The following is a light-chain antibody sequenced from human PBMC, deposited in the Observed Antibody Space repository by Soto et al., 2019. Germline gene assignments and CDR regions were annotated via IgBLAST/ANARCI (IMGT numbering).Light chain of an antibody. CDR3: QTWDTGIWV. J-gene: IGLJ3*02. Sequence: QPVLTQPPSASASLGASVRLTYTLSSGHSNYAIAWHRQQPETGPRFLMKVNSDGTHTKGDGVPDRFSGSMSGAERYLTISSLRSDDEADYYCQTWDTGIWVFGGGTQLTVL. V-gene: IGLV4-69*01. CDR2: VNSDGTH. CDR1: SGHSNYA.